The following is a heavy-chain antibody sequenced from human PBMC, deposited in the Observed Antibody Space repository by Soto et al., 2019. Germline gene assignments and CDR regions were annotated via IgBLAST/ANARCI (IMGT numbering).Heavy chain of an antibody. V-gene: IGHV3-7*03. CDR2: INKDGGQK. Sequence: GGSLRLSCAASGFTLSNYWMPCVRQAPGKGLEWVSNINKDGGQKNYVDSVKGRFTIARDNGQNSLSLQINSLRVEDTAVYYCVRELRLAYWGQGALVTV. CDR3: VRELRLAY. D-gene: IGHD6-19*01. CDR1: GFTLSNYW. J-gene: IGHJ4*02.